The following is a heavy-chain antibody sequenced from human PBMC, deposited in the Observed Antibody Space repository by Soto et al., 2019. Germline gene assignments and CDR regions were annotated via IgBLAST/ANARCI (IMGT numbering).Heavy chain of an antibody. J-gene: IGHJ4*02. CDR1: VYTFTSYG. CDR3: ARKPYSSSWYYFDY. CDR2: ISAYNGNT. Sequence: ASVKVSCKASVYTFTSYGISWVRQAPGQGLEWMGWISAYNGNTNYAQKLQGRVTMTTDTSTSTAYMELRSLRSDDTAVYYCARKPYSSSWYYFDYWGQGTLVTVSS. V-gene: IGHV1-18*01. D-gene: IGHD6-13*01.